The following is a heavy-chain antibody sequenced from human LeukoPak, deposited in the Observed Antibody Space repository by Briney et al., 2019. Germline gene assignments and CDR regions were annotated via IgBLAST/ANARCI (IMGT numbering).Heavy chain of an antibody. D-gene: IGHD5-24*01. CDR2: IYYSGSA. J-gene: IGHJ4*02. CDR1: GGSISNGDFY. Sequence: SQTLSLTCTVSGGSISNGDFYWSWIRQPPGKGLEWIGHIYYSGSAYYNPSLKSRVTLSVDTSKSQFSLRLTSVTAADTAVYYCARGDGNTDYWGQGTLVTVSS. V-gene: IGHV4-30-4*08. CDR3: ARGDGNTDY.